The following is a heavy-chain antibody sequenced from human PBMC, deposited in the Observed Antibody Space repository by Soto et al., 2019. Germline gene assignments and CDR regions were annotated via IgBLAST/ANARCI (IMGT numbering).Heavy chain of an antibody. D-gene: IGHD2-2*01. CDR1: GFTFSSYA. CDR2: ISGSGGST. V-gene: IGHV3-23*01. Sequence: GSLRLSCAASGFTFSSYAMSWVRQAPGKGLEWVSAISGSGGSTYYADSVKGRFTISRDNSKNTLYLQMNSLRAEDTAVYYCAKDGPIVVVPAALYYYYYGMDVWGQGTTVTVSS. CDR3: AKDGPIVVVPAALYYYYYGMDV. J-gene: IGHJ6*02.